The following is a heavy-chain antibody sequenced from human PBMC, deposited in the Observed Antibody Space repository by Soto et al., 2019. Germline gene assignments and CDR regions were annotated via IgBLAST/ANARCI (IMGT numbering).Heavy chain of an antibody. V-gene: IGHV3-9*01. Sequence: EVQLVEAGGGLVQPGRSLRLACAASGFTFDDYAMHWVRQAPGKGLEWVSGVRWNSGSIGYADSVKGRFTISRDNAKNSLYLQMNSLRAEDTALYYCAKDKGSSGWYLDYWGQGTLVTVS. CDR1: GFTFDDYA. CDR2: VRWNSGSI. J-gene: IGHJ4*02. D-gene: IGHD6-19*01. CDR3: AKDKGSSGWYLDY.